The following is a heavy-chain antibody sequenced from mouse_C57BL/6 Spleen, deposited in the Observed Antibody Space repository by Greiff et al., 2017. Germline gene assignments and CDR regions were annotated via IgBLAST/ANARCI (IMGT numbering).Heavy chain of an antibody. Sequence: VKLMESGAELVRPGASVTLSCKASGYTFTDYEMHWVKQTPVHGLEWIGAIEPETGGTAYNQKFKGKAILTADKSSSTASMELRSLTSEDAAVYYCTPCDFDYWGHGTTLTVSS. V-gene: IGHV1-15*01. CDR2: IEPETGGT. CDR3: TPCDFDY. CDR1: GYTFTDYE. J-gene: IGHJ2*01.